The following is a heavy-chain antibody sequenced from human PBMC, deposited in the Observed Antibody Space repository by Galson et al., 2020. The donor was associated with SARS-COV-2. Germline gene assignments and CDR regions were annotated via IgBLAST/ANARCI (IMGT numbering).Heavy chain of an antibody. Sequence: SQTLSLTCSVSGISIIDNYWTWIRQPPGKALEWIGYVYNSGTTNYNPFFKSRVTISEDTSKSQFSLKLSSVTAADTAVYFCARYLRTHGFYVLDYWGQGALVTVSS. CDR2: VYNSGTT. J-gene: IGHJ4*02. V-gene: IGHV4-59*01. D-gene: IGHD3-22*01. CDR3: ARYLRTHGFYVLDY. CDR1: GISIIDNY.